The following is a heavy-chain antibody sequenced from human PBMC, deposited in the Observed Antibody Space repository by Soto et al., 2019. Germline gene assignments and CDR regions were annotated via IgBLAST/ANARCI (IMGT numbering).Heavy chain of an antibody. CDR2: INWNGGST. CDR1: GFTFDDYG. D-gene: IGHD3-16*01. V-gene: IGHV3-20*04. J-gene: IGHJ4*02. CDR3: ARDSHDYVWGGDPCDY. Sequence: EVQLVESGGGVVRPGGSLRLSCAASGFTFDDYGMSWVRQAPGKGLEWVSGINWNGGSTGYADSVKGRFTISRDNAKNSLYLKMNSLRAEDTALYYCARDSHDYVWGGDPCDYWGQGTLVTVSS.